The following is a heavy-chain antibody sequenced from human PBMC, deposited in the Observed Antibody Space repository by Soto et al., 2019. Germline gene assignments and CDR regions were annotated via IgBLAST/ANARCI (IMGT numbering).Heavy chain of an antibody. CDR1: GFTFSNAW. Sequence: GGSLRLSCAASGFTFSNAWMNWVRPAPGKGLEWVGRIKSKTDGGTIDHAAPVKGRFTVSRDDSKNIVYLRMNSLKIEDTAVYYCTSDSYSTTIIVRFDYWGHGTLVTVSS. V-gene: IGHV3-15*07. CDR2: IKSKTDGGTI. D-gene: IGHD3-9*01. J-gene: IGHJ4*01. CDR3: TSDSYSTTIIVRFDY.